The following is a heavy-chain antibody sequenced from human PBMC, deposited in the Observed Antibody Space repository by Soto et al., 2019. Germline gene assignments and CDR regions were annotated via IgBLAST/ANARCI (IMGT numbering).Heavy chain of an antibody. D-gene: IGHD3-10*02. Sequence: GGSLRLSCAASGFTFSNYLMHWVRQTPGKGLVWVSHMDSDGSMTTYADSVKGRFTISRDNAKNTLYLQMNSLRVEDTAVYYGVSADFVWGIDYGGLETLVTASS. J-gene: IGHJ4*02. CDR2: MDSDGSMT. CDR1: GFTFSNYL. V-gene: IGHV3-74*01. CDR3: VSADFVWGIDY.